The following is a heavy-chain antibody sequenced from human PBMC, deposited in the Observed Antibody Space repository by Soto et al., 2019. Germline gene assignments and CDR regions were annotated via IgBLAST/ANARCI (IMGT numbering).Heavy chain of an antibody. V-gene: IGHV3-21*01. D-gene: IGHD3-10*01. CDR1: GFPFISHT. J-gene: IGHJ4*02. CDR2: LSSKSAYI. Sequence: EVQLVESGGGLVKPGESLTLSCVASGFPFISHTMSWIRQAPGKGLEWVSSLSSKSAYIYYTESVSGRFNVSRDNAKNSLFLQMNSLRVEATGVYYGARVGRYLSESSESHWGRGTLVIVSS. CDR3: ARVGRYLSESSESH.